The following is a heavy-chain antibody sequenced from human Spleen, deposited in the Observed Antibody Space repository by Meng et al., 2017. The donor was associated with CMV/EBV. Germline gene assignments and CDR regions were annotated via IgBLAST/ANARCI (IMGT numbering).Heavy chain of an antibody. D-gene: IGHD1-26*01. Sequence: GESLKISCAASGFTLSDYYMSWIRQAPGKGLEWVSSISSSGSTIYYADSVKGRFTISRDNSKNTLYLQMNSLRAEDTAVYYCASESGSYWGVDYWGQGTLVTVSS. V-gene: IGHV3-11*04. CDR2: ISSSGSTI. CDR1: GFTLSDYY. J-gene: IGHJ4*02. CDR3: ASESGSYWGVDY.